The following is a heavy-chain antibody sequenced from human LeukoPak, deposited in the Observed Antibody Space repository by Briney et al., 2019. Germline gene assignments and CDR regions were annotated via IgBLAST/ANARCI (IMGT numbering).Heavy chain of an antibody. CDR1: GGSIGSSSYY. D-gene: IGHD1/OR15-1a*01. CDR3: ARHIEEQWFDP. V-gene: IGHV4-39*01. J-gene: IGHJ5*02. CDR2: IYYSGST. Sequence: SETLSLTCTVSGGSIGSSSYYWGWIRQPPGKGLEWIGSIYYSGSTYYNPSLKSRVTISVDTSKNQFSLKLSSVTAADTAVYYCARHIEEQWFDPWGQGTLVTVSS.